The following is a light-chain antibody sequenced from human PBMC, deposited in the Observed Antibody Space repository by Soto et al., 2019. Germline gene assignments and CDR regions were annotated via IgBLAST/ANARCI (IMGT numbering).Light chain of an antibody. CDR2: SAS. CDR1: QSVLYSSNNKNY. Sequence: DIVVTQSPDSLALSLGERATINCKSSQSVLYSSNNKNYLAWYQHKPGQPPKVLVYSASTRESGVPDRLGGSGSGTDFTLTITSLQADDVAVYYCQEYFSTPLTFGQGTRLEIK. V-gene: IGKV4-1*01. J-gene: IGKJ5*01. CDR3: QEYFSTPLT.